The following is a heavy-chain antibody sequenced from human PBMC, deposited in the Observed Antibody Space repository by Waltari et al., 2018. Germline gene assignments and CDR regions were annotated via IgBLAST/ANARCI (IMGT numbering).Heavy chain of an antibody. V-gene: IGHV4-39*01. CDR3: ARHGYYGSGSFHI. Sequence: QLPLQESGPGRVKPSETLSLTSIVSDVSITSSSYYWAWIRPPPGKGLEWIGSIFYDGSAYYNPSLKSRVTMSVDTSKSHFSLKLISVIAADTAVYYCARHGYYGSGSFHIWGQGTMLTVSS. J-gene: IGHJ3*02. CDR1: DVSITSSSYY. D-gene: IGHD3-10*01. CDR2: IFYDGSA.